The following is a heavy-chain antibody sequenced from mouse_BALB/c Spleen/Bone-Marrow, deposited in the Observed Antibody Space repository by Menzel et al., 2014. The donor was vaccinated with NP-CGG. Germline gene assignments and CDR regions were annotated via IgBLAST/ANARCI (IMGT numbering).Heavy chain of an antibody. CDR3: TRGDDYDEEFAY. J-gene: IGHJ3*01. Sequence: VQLQQSGAELVKPGASVKLSCKASGYTFTSYYMYWVKQRPGQGLEWIGGINPSNGDTNFNEKFKSKATLTVDKSSSTAYMQLSSLTSEDSAVYYCTRGDDYDEEFAYWGQGTLVTVSA. D-gene: IGHD2-4*01. V-gene: IGHV1S81*02. CDR1: GYTFTSYY. CDR2: INPSNGDT.